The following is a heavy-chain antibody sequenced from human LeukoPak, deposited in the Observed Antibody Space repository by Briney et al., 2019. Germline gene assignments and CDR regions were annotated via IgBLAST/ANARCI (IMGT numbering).Heavy chain of an antibody. V-gene: IGHV1-2*02. CDR1: GYTFIGYY. Sequence: ASVKVSCKASGYTFIGYYIHWVRQAPGQGLEWMGSVNPNSGGTNSAQKFQGRVTMTRDTSINTAYMELNRLRSDDTAVYYCARGHDSSSLYSPHDYWGQGTLVTVSS. J-gene: IGHJ4*02. D-gene: IGHD6-13*01. CDR3: ARGHDSSSLYSPHDY. CDR2: VNPNSGGT.